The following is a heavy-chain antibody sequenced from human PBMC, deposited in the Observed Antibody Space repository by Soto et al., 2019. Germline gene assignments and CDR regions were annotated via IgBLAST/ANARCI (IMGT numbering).Heavy chain of an antibody. J-gene: IGHJ4*01. CDR3: ATDDMNRGRFDF. CDR1: GLSSTHNG. CDR2: ININRGDV. Sequence: ASVKVSCKASGLSSTHNGISWVRRAPGQGLEWMGWININRGDVNHAPKFQGRVTLTTDTSTTTAYMELRSLRLDDTAVYFCATDDMNRGRFDFWGHGTLVTVSS. V-gene: IGHV1-18*01.